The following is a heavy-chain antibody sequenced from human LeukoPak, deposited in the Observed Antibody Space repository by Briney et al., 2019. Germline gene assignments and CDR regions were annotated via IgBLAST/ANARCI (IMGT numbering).Heavy chain of an antibody. V-gene: IGHV4-59*08. J-gene: IGHJ4*02. Sequence: PSETLSLTCTVSGDSITRYYWSWIRQPPGKGLEWIGYINNSGGTSYNPSPKSRVTISLDTSKNQLSLKLNSVTTTDTAVYYCASQMSGTSVSYWGQGTLVTVSS. CDR2: INNSGGT. CDR3: ASQMSGTSVSY. CDR1: GDSITRYY. D-gene: IGHD2-2*01.